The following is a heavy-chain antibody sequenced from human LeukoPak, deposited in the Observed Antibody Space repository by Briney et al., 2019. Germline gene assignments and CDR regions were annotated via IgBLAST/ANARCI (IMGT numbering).Heavy chain of an antibody. CDR2: ISSSGSTI. D-gene: IGHD3-10*02. CDR1: GFTFSSYE. V-gene: IGHV3-48*03. Sequence: GGSLKLSCAASGFTFSSYEMNWLRHAPGKGLEWVSYISSSGSTIYYTDSVKGRFTISRENADSSLYMQMKSLTDGDTAVYYCAELGITMIGGVWGKGTTVTISS. J-gene: IGHJ6*04. CDR3: AELGITMIGGV.